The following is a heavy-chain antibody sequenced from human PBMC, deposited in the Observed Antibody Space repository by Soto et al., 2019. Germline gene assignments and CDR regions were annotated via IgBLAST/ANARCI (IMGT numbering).Heavy chain of an antibody. J-gene: IGHJ4*02. CDR2: ISGSGGST. CDR1: GFTFSSYA. D-gene: IGHD3-22*01. CDR3: ASDRPYYYDSSEKFDY. Sequence: GGSLRLSCAASGFTFSSYAMSWVRQAPGKGLEWVSAISGSGGSTYYADSVKGRFTISRDNSKNTLYLQMNSLRAEDTAVYYCASDRPYYYDSSEKFDYWGQGTLVTVSS. V-gene: IGHV3-23*01.